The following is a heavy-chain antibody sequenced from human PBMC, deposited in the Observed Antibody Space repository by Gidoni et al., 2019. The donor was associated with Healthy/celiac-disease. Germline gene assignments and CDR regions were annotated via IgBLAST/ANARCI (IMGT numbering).Heavy chain of an antibody. V-gene: IGHV3-30*18. CDR3: AKDGDLWVYYYGMDV. Sequence: QVQLVESGGGVVKPGRSLRLSCAASGFTFSSYGMHWVRQAPGQGLEWVEVISYDGSNKYYAASVKGRFTIARDNSKNTLYLQMNSLRAEDTAVYYCAKDGDLWVYYYGMDVWGQGTTVTVSS. D-gene: IGHD3-10*01. CDR1: GFTFSSYG. CDR2: ISYDGSNK. J-gene: IGHJ6*02.